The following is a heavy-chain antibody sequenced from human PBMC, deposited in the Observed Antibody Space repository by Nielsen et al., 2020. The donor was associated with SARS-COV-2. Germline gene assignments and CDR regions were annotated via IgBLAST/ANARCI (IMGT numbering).Heavy chain of an antibody. Sequence: EGLEWMGIIYPSDSDTRYSPSFQGQVTISVDKSVSTAYLQWSSLKASDTAVYYCARLGVLSGYSYGRDAFDMWGQGTKVTVSS. D-gene: IGHD5-18*01. CDR2: IYPSDSDT. V-gene: IGHV5-51*01. CDR3: ARLGVLSGYSYGRDAFDM. J-gene: IGHJ3*02.